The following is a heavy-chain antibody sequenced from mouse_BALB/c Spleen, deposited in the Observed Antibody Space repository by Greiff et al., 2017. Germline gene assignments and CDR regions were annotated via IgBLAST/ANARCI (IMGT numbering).Heavy chain of an antibody. V-gene: IGHV5-4*02. CDR1: GFTFSDYY. Sequence: DVMLVESGGGLVKPGGSLKLSCAASGFTFSDYYMYWVRQTPEKRLEWVATISDGGSYTYYPDTVKGRFTISRDNAKNTLYLQMSSLKSEDTAMYYCARHGSSLYYYAMDYWGQGTSVTVSS. CDR2: ISDGGSYT. CDR3: ARHGSSLYYYAMDY. J-gene: IGHJ4*01. D-gene: IGHD1-1*01.